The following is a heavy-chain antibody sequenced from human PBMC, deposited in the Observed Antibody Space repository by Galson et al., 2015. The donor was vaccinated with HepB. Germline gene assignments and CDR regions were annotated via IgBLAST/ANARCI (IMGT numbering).Heavy chain of an antibody. CDR3: AGRGSWYSLRGYFDL. V-gene: IGHV4-34*01. CDR1: GGSFSGYY. CDR2: INHSGST. Sequence: LSLTCAVYGGSFSGYYWSWIRQPPGKGLEWIGEINHSGSTNYNPSLKSRVTISVDTSKNQFSLKLSSVTAADTAVYYCAGRGSWYSLRGYFDLWGRGTLVTVSS. J-gene: IGHJ2*01. D-gene: IGHD6-13*01.